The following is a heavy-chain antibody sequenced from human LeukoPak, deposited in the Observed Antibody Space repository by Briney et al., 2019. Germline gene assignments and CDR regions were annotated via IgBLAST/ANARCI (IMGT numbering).Heavy chain of an antibody. Sequence: ASVKVSCKASGYTFTSYGISWVRQAPGQGLEWMGWISAYNGNTNYAQRLQGRVTMTTETSTSTVYMELRSLRSDDTAVYYCARQQLSWRGDYYYYYYMDVWGKGTTVTVSS. D-gene: IGHD6-13*01. CDR3: ARQQLSWRGDYYYYYYMDV. J-gene: IGHJ6*03. CDR1: GYTFTSYG. V-gene: IGHV1-18*01. CDR2: ISAYNGNT.